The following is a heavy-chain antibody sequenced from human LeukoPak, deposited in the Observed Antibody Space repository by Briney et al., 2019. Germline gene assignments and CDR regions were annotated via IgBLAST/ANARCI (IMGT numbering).Heavy chain of an antibody. Sequence: SETLSLTCTVSGGSISSGDYYWSWIRQPPGKGLEWIGYIYYSGSTYYNPSLKSRVTISVDTSKNQFSLKLSSVTAADTAVYYCARGGSPTNYYDSSGYYQYFDYWGQGTLVTVSS. V-gene: IGHV4-30-4*08. CDR1: GGSISSGDYY. D-gene: IGHD3-22*01. CDR3: ARGGSPTNYYDSSGYYQYFDY. J-gene: IGHJ4*02. CDR2: IYYSGST.